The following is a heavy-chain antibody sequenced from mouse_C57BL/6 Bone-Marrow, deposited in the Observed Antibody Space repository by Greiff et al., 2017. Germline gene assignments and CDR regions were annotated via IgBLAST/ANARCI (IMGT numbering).Heavy chain of an antibody. CDR2: IYPGSGNT. V-gene: IGHV1-66*01. Sequence: QVQLQQSGPELVKPGASVKISCKAFGYSFTSYYIHWVKQRPGQGLEWIGWIYPGSGNTKYNEKFKGKATLTADTSSSTAYMQLSSLTSEDSAVYYCARDTTVVAHFDYWGQGTTLTVSS. J-gene: IGHJ2*01. CDR1: GYSFTSYY. D-gene: IGHD1-1*01. CDR3: ARDTTVVAHFDY.